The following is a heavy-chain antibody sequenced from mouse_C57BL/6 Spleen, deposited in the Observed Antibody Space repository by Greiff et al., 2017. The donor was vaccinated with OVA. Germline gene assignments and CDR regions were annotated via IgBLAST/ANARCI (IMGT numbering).Heavy chain of an antibody. D-gene: IGHD4-1*01. CDR1: GYTFTSSW. J-gene: IGHJ2*01. V-gene: IGHV1-52*01. Sequence: QVQLQQPGAELVRPGSSVKLSCKASGYTFTSSWMHWVKQRPIQGLEWIGNIDPSDSETHYNQKFKDKATLTVDKSSSTAYMQLSSLTSEDSAVYYCARRSTGNYFDYWGQGTTLTVSS. CDR2: IDPSDSET. CDR3: ARRSTGNYFDY.